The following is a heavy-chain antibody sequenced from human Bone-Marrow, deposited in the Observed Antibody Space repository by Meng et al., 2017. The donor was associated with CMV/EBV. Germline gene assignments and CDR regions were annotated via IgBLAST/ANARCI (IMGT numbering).Heavy chain of an antibody. CDR1: GFTFTYSY. CDR2: MSYDGGNK. D-gene: IGHD5-12*01. CDR3: ARESTPGYNGMDV. Sequence: GGSLRLSCAASGFTFTYSYMRGVRQAPGKGLEWVAVMSYDGGNKYYADSVKGRFTISRDNSKNTLYMQMNSLRGEGTAVYYCARESTPGYNGMDVWGQGTTVAFSS. J-gene: IGHJ6*02. V-gene: IGHV3-30*05.